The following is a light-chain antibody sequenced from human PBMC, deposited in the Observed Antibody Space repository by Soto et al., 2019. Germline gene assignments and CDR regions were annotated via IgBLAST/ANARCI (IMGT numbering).Light chain of an antibody. Sequence: EIVLTQSPATLSLSPGERATLSCRASQSVSSYLAWYQQKPGQAPRLLIYDASNRATGIPARFSGSGSGTDFALTISSLEPDDFAVYSYQQRSDWPSTFGGGTKVQIK. J-gene: IGKJ4*01. CDR1: QSVSSY. CDR3: QQRSDWPST. CDR2: DAS. V-gene: IGKV3-11*01.